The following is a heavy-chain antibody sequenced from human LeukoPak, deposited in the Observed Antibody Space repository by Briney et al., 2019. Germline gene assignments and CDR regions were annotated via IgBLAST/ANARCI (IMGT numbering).Heavy chain of an antibody. D-gene: IGHD5-18*01. CDR1: GYSFTTYW. J-gene: IGHJ3*02. Sequence: GESLKISCKGSGYSFTTYWIGWVRQMPGKGLEWMGIIYPGDSDTRYSPSFQGQVTISADKSISTAYLQWSSLKASDTAMYYCARRRDERGYKHIFDIWGQGTMVTVSS. CDR2: IYPGDSDT. CDR3: ARRRDERGYKHIFDI. V-gene: IGHV5-51*01.